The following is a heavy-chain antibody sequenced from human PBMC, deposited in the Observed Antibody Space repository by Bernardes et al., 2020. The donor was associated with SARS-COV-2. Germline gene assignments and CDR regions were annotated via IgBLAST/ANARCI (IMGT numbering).Heavy chain of an antibody. CDR3: AKEYNVFNGFYSWTQQYYFHY. CDR2: VTANGVAT. V-gene: IGHV3-23*01. Sequence: VGSLSLSCVASGFTLSTSAMSWVRQAPGKGLEWVSTVTANGVATYYAESVEGRFSISRDISKSTLYLQMNSLRADDTAVYYCAKEYNVFNGFYSWTQQYYFHYWGQGTQVAVSS. D-gene: IGHD3-9*01. CDR1: GFTLSTSA. J-gene: IGHJ4*02.